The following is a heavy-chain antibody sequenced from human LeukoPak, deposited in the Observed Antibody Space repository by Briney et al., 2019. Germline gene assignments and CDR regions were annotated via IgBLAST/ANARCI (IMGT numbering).Heavy chain of an antibody. D-gene: IGHD3-22*01. V-gene: IGHV1-69*13. Sequence: SVKVSCKASGGTSSSYAISWVRQAPGQGLEWMGGIIPIFGTANYAQKFQGRVTITADESTSTAYMELSSLRSEDTAVYYCAAVNYYDSTILGYYFDYWGQGTLVTVSS. CDR2: IIPIFGTA. J-gene: IGHJ4*02. CDR1: GGTSSSYA. CDR3: AAVNYYDSTILGYYFDY.